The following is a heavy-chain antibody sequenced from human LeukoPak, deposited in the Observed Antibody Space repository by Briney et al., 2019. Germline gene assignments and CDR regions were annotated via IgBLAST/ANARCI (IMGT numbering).Heavy chain of an antibody. Sequence: PSETLSLTCTVSGGSISSSRFYWGWVRQPPGKGLEWIGNIYNSGSTYYNPSLNSRVTISVDTSKNQFSLKLSSVTAADTAVYYCVSLYGSGSYYPSNYWGQGTLVTVSS. D-gene: IGHD3-10*01. J-gene: IGHJ4*02. CDR1: GGSISSSRFY. V-gene: IGHV4-39*07. CDR2: IYNSGST. CDR3: VSLYGSGSYYPSNY.